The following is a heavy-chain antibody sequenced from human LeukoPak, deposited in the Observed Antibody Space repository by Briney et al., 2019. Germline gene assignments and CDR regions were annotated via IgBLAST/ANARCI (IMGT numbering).Heavy chain of an antibody. J-gene: IGHJ5*02. CDR3: ARGVEMATITVWFDP. V-gene: IGHV4-34*01. CDR2: INHSGST. CDR1: GGSFSGYY. D-gene: IGHD5-24*01. Sequence: SETLSLTCAVYGGSFSGYYWSWIRQPPGKGLEWIGEINHSGSTNYNPSLKSRVTISVDTSKNQLSLKLSSVTAADTAVYYCARGVEMATITVWFDPWGQGTLVTVSS.